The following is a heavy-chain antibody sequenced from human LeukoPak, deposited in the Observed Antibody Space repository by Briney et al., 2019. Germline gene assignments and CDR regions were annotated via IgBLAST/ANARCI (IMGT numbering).Heavy chain of an antibody. D-gene: IGHD3-22*01. V-gene: IGHV4-31*03. CDR3: ARDSSAYNNLDY. CDR2: IYYSGTT. J-gene: IGHJ4*02. Sequence: SETLSLTCTVSGGSISSGADYWNWIRQPPGKGLEWIGYIYYSGTTYYNPSLKSRVTISVDTSKNQFSLRLSSVTAADTAVYYCARDSSAYNNLDYWGQGTLITVSS. CDR1: GGSISSGADY.